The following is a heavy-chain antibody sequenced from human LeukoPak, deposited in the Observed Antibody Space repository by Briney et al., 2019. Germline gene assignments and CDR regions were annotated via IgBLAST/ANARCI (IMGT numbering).Heavy chain of an antibody. CDR3: ARKDGDY. V-gene: IGHV4-4*07. CDR2: IHSSGST. Sequence: SETLSLTCSVSGASISTFHWTWFRQPAGRGLEWIGLIHSSGSTLLNPSLKNRVAMSVDLTKNQLSLKLTSVTAADTAMYFCARKDGDYWGRGTLVTVSS. CDR1: GASISTFH. J-gene: IGHJ4*02.